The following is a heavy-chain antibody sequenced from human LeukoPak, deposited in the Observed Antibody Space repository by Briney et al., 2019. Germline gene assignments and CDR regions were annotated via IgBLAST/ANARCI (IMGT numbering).Heavy chain of an antibody. Sequence: SETLSLTCTVSGGSISSSSYYWGWIRQPPGKGLEWIVSIYYSGSTYYNPSLKSRVTISVDTSKNQFSLKLSSVTAADTAVYYCARALEGGFWSGYLPPYYYYMDVWGKGTTVTVSS. D-gene: IGHD3-3*01. CDR3: ARALEGGFWSGYLPPYYYYMDV. J-gene: IGHJ6*03. CDR1: GGSISSSSYY. CDR2: IYYSGST. V-gene: IGHV4-39*07.